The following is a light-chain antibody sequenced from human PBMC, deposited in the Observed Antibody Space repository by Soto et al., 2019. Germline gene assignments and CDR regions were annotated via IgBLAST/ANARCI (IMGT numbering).Light chain of an antibody. Sequence: DIQLTQSPSFLSASLGDRVTITCLASQGIGSYLAGYQQNPGKAHRLLIYAASTLQSGVPSRFSVSGSDTEFTLTISSLQPEDFATYYCQQLNNYPLTFGGGTKVDI. V-gene: IGKV1-9*01. CDR1: QGIGSY. CDR3: QQLNNYPLT. J-gene: IGKJ4*01. CDR2: AAS.